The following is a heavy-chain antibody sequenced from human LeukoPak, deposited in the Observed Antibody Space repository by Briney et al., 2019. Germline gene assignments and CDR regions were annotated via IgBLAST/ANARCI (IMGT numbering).Heavy chain of an antibody. CDR1: GGTFSSYT. D-gene: IGHD2-8*01. J-gene: IGHJ5*02. Sequence: SVKVSCKASGGTFSSYTISWVRQAPGQGLEWMGGIIPIFGTASYAQKFQGRVTITADESTSTAYMELSSLRSEDKAVYYCARHGYCTNGVCYSWFDPWGQGTLVTVSS. V-gene: IGHV1-69*01. CDR2: IIPIFGTA. CDR3: ARHGYCTNGVCYSWFDP.